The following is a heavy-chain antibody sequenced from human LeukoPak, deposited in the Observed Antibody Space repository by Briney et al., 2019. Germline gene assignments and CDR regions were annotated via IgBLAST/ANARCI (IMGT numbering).Heavy chain of an antibody. CDR3: ARDDLSSDGAVYYYYMDV. CDR2: ISSSSSTI. D-gene: IGHD6-6*01. J-gene: IGHJ6*03. V-gene: IGHV3-48*01. Sequence: GGSLRLSCAASGFTFSSYSMNWVRQAPGNGLEWVSYISSSSSTIYYADSVKGRFTISRDNAKNSLYLQMNSLRAEDTAVYYCARDDLSSDGAVYYYYMDVWGKGTTVTVSS. CDR1: GFTFSSYS.